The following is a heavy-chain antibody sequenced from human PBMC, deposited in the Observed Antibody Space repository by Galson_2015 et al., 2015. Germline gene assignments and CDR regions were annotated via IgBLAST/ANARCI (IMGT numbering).Heavy chain of an antibody. CDR1: GYSFTSYW. CDR3: ARHGAGYCSGGSCLGAFDI. Sequence: QSGAEVKKPGESLKISCKGSGYSFTSYWIGWVRQMPGKGLEWMGIIYPGDSDTRYSPSFQGQVTISADKSISTAYLQWSSLKASDTAMYYCARHGAGYCSGGSCLGAFDIWGQGTMVTVSS. CDR2: IYPGDSDT. J-gene: IGHJ3*02. D-gene: IGHD2-15*01. V-gene: IGHV5-51*01.